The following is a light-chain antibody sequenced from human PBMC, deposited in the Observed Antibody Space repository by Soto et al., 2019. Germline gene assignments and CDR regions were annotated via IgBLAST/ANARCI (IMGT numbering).Light chain of an antibody. CDR3: QAWDSSTVV. Sequence: SYELTQPPSVSVSPGQTASITCSGDKVGDKYACWYQQKPGLSPVLVIYQDTKRPSGIPERFSGSNSGNTATLTISGTQAIDEADYYCQAWDSSTVVFGGGTKVTVL. J-gene: IGLJ2*01. V-gene: IGLV3-1*01. CDR2: QDT. CDR1: KVGDKY.